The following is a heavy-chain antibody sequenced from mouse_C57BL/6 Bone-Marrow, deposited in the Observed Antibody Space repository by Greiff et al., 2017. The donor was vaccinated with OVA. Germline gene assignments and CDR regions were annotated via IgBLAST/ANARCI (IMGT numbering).Heavy chain of an antibody. CDR2: ISYSGST. Sequence: EVQLVESGPGLAKPSQTLSLTCSVTGYSIPSDYWNWIRKFPGNKLEYMGYISYSGSTYYNPSLKSRISITRDTSKNQYYLQLNSVTTEDTATYYCARYFVGAMDYWGQGTSVTVSS. CDR3: ARYFVGAMDY. V-gene: IGHV3-8*01. CDR1: GYSIPSDY. J-gene: IGHJ4*01.